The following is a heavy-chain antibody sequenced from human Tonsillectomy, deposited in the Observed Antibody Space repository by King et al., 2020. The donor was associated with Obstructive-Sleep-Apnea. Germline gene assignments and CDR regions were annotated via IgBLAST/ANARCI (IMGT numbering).Heavy chain of an antibody. CDR2: ISWNSGTI. D-gene: IGHD2/OR15-2a*01. J-gene: IGHJ4*02. CDR1: GFTFDDYA. Sequence: VQLVESGGGLVQPGRSLRLSCAASGFTFDDYAMHWVRQAPGKGREGVSGISWNSGTIGYGASVKGRSTISRDNAKRSLYLQKNSLRAGDTALYYCARRGASAVSPFDYWGQGTRVTVSS. CDR3: ARRGASAVSPFDY. V-gene: IGHV3-9*01.